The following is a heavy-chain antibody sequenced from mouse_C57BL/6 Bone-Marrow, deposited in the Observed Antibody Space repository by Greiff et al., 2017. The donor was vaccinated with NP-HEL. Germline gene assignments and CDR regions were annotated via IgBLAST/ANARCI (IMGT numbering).Heavy chain of an antibody. D-gene: IGHD1-1*01. CDR2: ISSGGSYT. V-gene: IGHV5-6*01. J-gene: IGHJ1*03. CDR3: ARLYYYGSSDV. CDR1: GFTFSSYG. Sequence: EVMLVESGGDLVKPGGSLKLSCAASGFTFSSYGMSWVRQTPDKRLEWVATISSGGSYTYYPDSVKGRFTISRDNAKNTLYLQMSSLKSEDTAMHYCARLYYYGSSDVWGTGTTVTVSS.